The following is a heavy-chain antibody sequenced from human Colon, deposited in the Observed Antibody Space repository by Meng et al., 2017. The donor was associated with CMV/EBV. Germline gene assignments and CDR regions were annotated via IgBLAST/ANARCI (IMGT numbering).Heavy chain of an antibody. Sequence: GSLRLSCTVSGDSTSSSSYYWGWFRQPPGKGLEWIGYIYYSGSTYYNPSLKSRLTISLDTSKNQLSLELTSVTAADTARYYCARDPYNFWSGAPFWGQGMLVTVSS. CDR2: IYYSGST. V-gene: IGHV4-39*07. J-gene: IGHJ4*02. D-gene: IGHD3-3*01. CDR3: ARDPYNFWSGAPF. CDR1: GDSTSSSSYY.